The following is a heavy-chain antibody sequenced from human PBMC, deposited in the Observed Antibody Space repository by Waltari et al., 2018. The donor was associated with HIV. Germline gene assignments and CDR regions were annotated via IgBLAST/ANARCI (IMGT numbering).Heavy chain of an antibody. CDR1: GGSVSTGDYS. CDR3: VRGGRVAAPYYGMDV. V-gene: IGHV4-30-4*08. D-gene: IGHD6-13*01. Sequence: VQLQESCPGLVKPSQTLSLACSVSGGSVSTGDYSWTWLRKSPGKGLEWLGHIFYTAGSYYNPSLGNRVSASLDKANNQISLTLRSVTAADTAIYYCVRGGRVAAPYYGMDVWGPGTTVIVAS. J-gene: IGHJ6*02. CDR2: IFYTAGS.